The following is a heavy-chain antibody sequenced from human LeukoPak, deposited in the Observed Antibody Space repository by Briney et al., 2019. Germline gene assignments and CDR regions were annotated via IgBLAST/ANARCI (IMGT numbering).Heavy chain of an antibody. V-gene: IGHV4-59*01. CDR3: ARTSRDGSYFDY. CDR2: IYYSGST. D-gene: IGHD5-24*01. CDR1: GGSISSYY. Sequence: SETLSLTCTVSGGSISSYYWSWIRQPPGKGLEWIGYIYYSGSTNYNPSLKSRVTISVDTSKNQFSLKLSSVTAADTAVYYCARTSRDGSYFDYWGQGTLVTVSS. J-gene: IGHJ4*02.